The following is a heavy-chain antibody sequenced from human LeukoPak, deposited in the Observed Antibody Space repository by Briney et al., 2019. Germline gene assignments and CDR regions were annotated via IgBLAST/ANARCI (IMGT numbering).Heavy chain of an antibody. Sequence: SETLSLTCTVSGGSLSSYYWSWIRQPPGEGGGWSGYIYYSGSTNYNRTLKSRVTISVDTSKNQYSLKLSSVTAADTAVYYCARDLGYYYDRRGPALGYWGQGTLVTVSS. V-gene: IGHV4-59*01. CDR2: IYYSGST. CDR1: GGSLSSYY. D-gene: IGHD3-22*01. J-gene: IGHJ4*02. CDR3: ARDLGYYYDRRGPALGY.